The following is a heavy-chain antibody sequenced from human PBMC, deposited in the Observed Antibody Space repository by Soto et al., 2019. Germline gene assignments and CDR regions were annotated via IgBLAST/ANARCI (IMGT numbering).Heavy chain of an antibody. CDR2: LYNGGAT. Sequence: EVRLVESGEGLVQPGGSLRLSCAAAGFIVSSNYMTWVRQAPGKALEWVSLLYNGGATHYAASVKGRFTISSHSSQNTMVLQTNSLRTEYTATYYCVRGRYGSETRWGQGTKVNVSS. CDR1: GFIVSSNY. V-gene: IGHV3-53*04. J-gene: IGHJ4*02. CDR3: VRGRYGSETR. D-gene: IGHD3-10*01.